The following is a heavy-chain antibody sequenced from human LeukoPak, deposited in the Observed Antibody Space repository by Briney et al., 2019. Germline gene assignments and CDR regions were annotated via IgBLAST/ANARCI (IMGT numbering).Heavy chain of an antibody. CDR1: GFTFRTYW. CDR2: IKQDGSEK. V-gene: IGHV3-7*01. Sequence: GGSLRLSCAASGFTFRTYWMSWVRQAPGKGLEWVANIKQDGSEKYHVDSVKGRFTISRDNAKNSLYLQMNSLRAEDTAVYYCARGLEYCSISFCYRGFDYWGQGTLVTVSS. CDR3: ARGLEYCSISFCYRGFDY. D-gene: IGHD2-2*01. J-gene: IGHJ4*02.